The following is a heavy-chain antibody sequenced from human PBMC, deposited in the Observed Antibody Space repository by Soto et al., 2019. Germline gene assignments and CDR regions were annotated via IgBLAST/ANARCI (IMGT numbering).Heavy chain of an antibody. D-gene: IGHD3-10*01. CDR2: IYYSGST. Sequence: QLQLQESGPGLVKPSETLSLTCTVSGGSMSSSSYYWGWIRQPPGKGLEWIGSIYYSGSTYYNPSLKSRVTISVDTSKNQFSLKLSSVTAADTAVYYCASLTGTRTMVRPYWGQGTLVTVSS. CDR3: ASLTGTRTMVRPY. CDR1: GGSMSSSSYY. J-gene: IGHJ4*02. V-gene: IGHV4-39*01.